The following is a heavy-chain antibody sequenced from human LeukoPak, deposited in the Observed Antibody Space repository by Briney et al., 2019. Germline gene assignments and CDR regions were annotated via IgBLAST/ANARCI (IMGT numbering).Heavy chain of an antibody. CDR2: ISSSGSTI. CDR3: ARGPGGYCSGGSCYSYYYYYMDV. Sequence: KPGGSLRLSCAASGFTFSDYYMSWIRQAPGKGLEWVSYISSSGSTIYYADSVKGRFTISRDNAKNSLYLQMNSLRAEDTAVYYCARGPGGYCSGGSCYSYYYYYMDVWGKGTTVTISS. CDR1: GFTFSDYY. J-gene: IGHJ6*03. V-gene: IGHV3-11*01. D-gene: IGHD2-15*01.